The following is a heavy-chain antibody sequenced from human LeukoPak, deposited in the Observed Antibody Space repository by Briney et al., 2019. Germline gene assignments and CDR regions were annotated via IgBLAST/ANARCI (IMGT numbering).Heavy chain of an antibody. CDR2: IYYSGRT. D-gene: IGHD3-22*01. Sequence: SETLSLTCSVSGDSVSRSDSYWDWIRQPPGKGLEWIGTIYYSGRTHYSPSLKSRVTMSVDPSNNQFSLNLRSVTAADTALYYCARRRYYDGSGYLEWGQGTLLSVSS. J-gene: IGHJ1*01. CDR1: GDSVSRSDSY. V-gene: IGHV4-39*01. CDR3: ARRRYYDGSGYLE.